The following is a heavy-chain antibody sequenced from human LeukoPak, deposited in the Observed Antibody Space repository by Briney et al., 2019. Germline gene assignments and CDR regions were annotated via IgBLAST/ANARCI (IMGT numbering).Heavy chain of an antibody. Sequence: SQALSLTCAVSGGSISSGGYSWSWIRQPPGKGLEWIGYIYHSGSTYYNPSLKSRVTISVDRSKNQLSLKLSSVTAADTAVYYCARRCSGGSCYYYYGMDVWGKGTTVTVSS. CDR3: ARRCSGGSCYYYYGMDV. J-gene: IGHJ6*04. D-gene: IGHD2-15*01. V-gene: IGHV4-30-2*01. CDR1: GGSISSGGYS. CDR2: IYHSGST.